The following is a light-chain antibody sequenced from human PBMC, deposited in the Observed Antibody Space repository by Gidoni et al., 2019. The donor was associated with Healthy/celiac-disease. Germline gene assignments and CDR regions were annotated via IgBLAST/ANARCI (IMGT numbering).Light chain of an antibody. CDR1: QSVLYSSNNKNY. J-gene: IGKJ1*01. Sequence: DIVMTQSPDSLAVSLGAWATINCKSSQSVLYSSNNKNYLAWYQQKPGQPPKLLIYWASTRESGVPDRFSGSGSGTDFTLTISSLQAEDVAVYYCQQYYSNPPTFGQGTKVEIK. V-gene: IGKV4-1*01. CDR3: QQYYSNPPT. CDR2: WAS.